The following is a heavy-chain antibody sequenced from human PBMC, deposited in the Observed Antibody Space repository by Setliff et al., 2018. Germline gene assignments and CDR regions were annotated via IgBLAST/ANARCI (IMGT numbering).Heavy chain of an antibody. CDR2: IYYSGST. V-gene: IGHV4-34*01. J-gene: IGHJ4*02. CDR1: GFTFSDYY. Sequence: GSLRLSCAASGFTFSDYYMSWIRQPPGKGLEWIGSIYYSGSTYYNPSLKSRVTISVDTSKNQFSLKLNSVTAADTAVYYCARGRSNFWGYYFDYWGQGTLVTVSS. D-gene: IGHD3-3*01. CDR3: ARGRSNFWGYYFDY.